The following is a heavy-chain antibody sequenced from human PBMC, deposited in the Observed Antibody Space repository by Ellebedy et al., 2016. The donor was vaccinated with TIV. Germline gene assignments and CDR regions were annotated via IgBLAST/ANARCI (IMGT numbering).Heavy chain of an antibody. D-gene: IGHD3-3*01. CDR2: IIPIFGTA. CDR3: ARDLRRVTIFGVGRPPGDNYYYGMDV. CDR1: GGTFSSYA. Sequence: SVKVSCXASGGTFSSYAISWVRQAPGQGLEWMGGIIPIFGTANYAQKFQGRVTITADESTSTAYMELSSLRSEDTAVYYCARDLRRVTIFGVGRPPGDNYYYGMDVWGQGTTVTVSS. V-gene: IGHV1-69*13. J-gene: IGHJ6*02.